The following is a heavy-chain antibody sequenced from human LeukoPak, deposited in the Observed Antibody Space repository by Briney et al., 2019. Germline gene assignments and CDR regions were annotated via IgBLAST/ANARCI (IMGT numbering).Heavy chain of an antibody. J-gene: IGHJ4*02. CDR2: IYYSGST. D-gene: IGHD3-16*01. V-gene: IGHV4-39*07. CDR3: ARDTIGIGLRLGEYIDS. Sequence: PSETLSLTCTVSGGSISSGSYFWGWIRQPPGKGLEWIGSIYYSGSTYYNPSLKSRVTISVDTSKKQFFLKLSSVTAADTAVYYCARDTIGIGLRLGEYIDSWGQGTLVTVSS. CDR1: GGSISSGSYF.